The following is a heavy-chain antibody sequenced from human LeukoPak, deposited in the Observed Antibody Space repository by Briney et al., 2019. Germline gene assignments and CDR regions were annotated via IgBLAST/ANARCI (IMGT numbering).Heavy chain of an antibody. CDR3: AVSSGWPRPVDY. J-gene: IGHJ4*02. D-gene: IGHD6-19*01. CDR2: IYSGGST. V-gene: IGHV3-66*01. CDR1: GFTVSSNY. Sequence: GGSLRLSCAASGFTVSSNYMSWVRQAPGKGLEWVSVIYSGGSTYYADSVKGRFTISRDNSKNTLYLQMNSLRAEDTAVYYCAVSSGWPRPVDYWGQGTLVTVSS.